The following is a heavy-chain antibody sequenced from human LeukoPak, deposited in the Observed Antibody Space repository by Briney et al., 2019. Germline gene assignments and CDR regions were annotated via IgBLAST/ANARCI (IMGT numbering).Heavy chain of an antibody. CDR1: GFTFSSYA. J-gene: IGHJ4*02. D-gene: IGHD6-13*01. V-gene: IGHV3-64*04. Sequence: GGSLRLSCSASGFTFSSYAMHWVRQAPGKGLEYVSAISSNGGSTYYADSAKGRFTISRDNSKNTLYLQMNSLRAEDTAAYYCAREAGTNLFDYWGQGTLVTVSS. CDR3: AREAGTNLFDY. CDR2: ISSNGGST.